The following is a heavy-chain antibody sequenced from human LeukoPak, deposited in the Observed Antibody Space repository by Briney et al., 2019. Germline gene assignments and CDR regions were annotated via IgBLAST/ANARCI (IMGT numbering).Heavy chain of an antibody. Sequence: GGSLRLSCAASQFTFSTYAMTWVRQGPGTGLECVSTIATSDAYTYYADSVQGRFTISRDNSKNTLYLQMDSLRAEDTAIYYCAKALRQQPRAYDYWGQGTLVTVSS. V-gene: IGHV3-23*01. CDR2: IATSDAYT. D-gene: IGHD6-13*01. CDR3: AKALRQQPRAYDY. J-gene: IGHJ4*02. CDR1: QFTFSTYA.